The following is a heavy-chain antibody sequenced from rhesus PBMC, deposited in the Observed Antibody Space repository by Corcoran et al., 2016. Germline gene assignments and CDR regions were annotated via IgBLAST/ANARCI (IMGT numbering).Heavy chain of an antibody. CDR2: SNTGGGSK. Sequence: EVQLVESGGGLVQPGGSLRLSCTGSGFTFGSYYMYWVRQAPGKGLEWVSASNTGGGSKWYTDSVKGRFTISKENAKNTLYLQMDSLRAEDTAVYYCARDRYSSGWSYFDYWGQGVLVTVSS. V-gene: IGHV3-8*01. D-gene: IGHD6S26*01. CDR3: ARDRYSSGWSYFDY. CDR1: GFTFGSYY. J-gene: IGHJ4*01.